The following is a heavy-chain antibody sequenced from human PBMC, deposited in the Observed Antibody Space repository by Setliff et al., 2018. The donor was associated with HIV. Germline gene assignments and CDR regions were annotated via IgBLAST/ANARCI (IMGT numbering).Heavy chain of an antibody. D-gene: IGHD6-13*01. CDR2: ISGSGGST. CDR1: GFSFSNAW. Sequence: GGSLRLSCAASGFSFSNAWMSWVRQAPGKGLEWVSAISGSGGSTYYPGSVKGRFTISRENAKNSLYLQMNSLRAGDTAVYYCAREALAAAADSAAFDYWGQGTLVTVSS. V-gene: IGHV3-13*01. CDR3: AREALAAAADSAAFDY. J-gene: IGHJ4*02.